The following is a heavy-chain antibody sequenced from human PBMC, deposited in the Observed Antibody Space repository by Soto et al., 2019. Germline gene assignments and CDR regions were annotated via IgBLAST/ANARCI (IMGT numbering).Heavy chain of an antibody. CDR1: GYTFTSYA. CDR2: ISDYNGHT. V-gene: IGHV1-18*01. Sequence: QVQLVQSGAEVKKPGASVKVSCKASGYTFTSYAISWVRQAPGQGLEWMGWISDYNGHTHYAQKLQGRVTMTTDTTTSSVYMELRSLTYDDTAVYYCAKDSPHEDYWGQGTLVTVSS. CDR3: AKDSPHEDY. J-gene: IGHJ4*02.